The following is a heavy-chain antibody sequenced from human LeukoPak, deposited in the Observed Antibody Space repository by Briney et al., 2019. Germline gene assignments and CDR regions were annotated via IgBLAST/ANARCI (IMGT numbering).Heavy chain of an antibody. CDR2: INPNSGGT. CDR1: GYTFTGYY. V-gene: IGHV1-2*06. J-gene: IGHJ3*02. CDR3: AQLITYYYDSSGYYGNAFDI. Sequence: GASVKVSCKASGYTFTGYYMHWVRQAPGQGLEWMGRINPNSGGTNYAQKSQGRVTMTRDTSISTAYMELSRLRSDDTAVYYCAQLITYYYDSSGYYGNAFDIWGQGTMVTVSS. D-gene: IGHD3-22*01.